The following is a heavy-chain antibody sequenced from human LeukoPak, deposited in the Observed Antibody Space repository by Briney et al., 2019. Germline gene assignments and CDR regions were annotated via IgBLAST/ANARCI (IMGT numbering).Heavy chain of an antibody. Sequence: QTGGSLRLSCAASGFTFSSYAMHWVRQGPGKGLEWVAVISYDGSDKYSADSVKGRFIISRDNSKNTPYLQMNSLRAEDTAVYYCARLGGSPDLLRLLQWSNWFDPWGQGTLVTVSS. CDR1: GFTFSSYA. D-gene: IGHD3-3*01. J-gene: IGHJ5*02. CDR3: ARLGGSPDLLRLLQWSNWFDP. CDR2: ISYDGSDK. V-gene: IGHV3-30-3*01.